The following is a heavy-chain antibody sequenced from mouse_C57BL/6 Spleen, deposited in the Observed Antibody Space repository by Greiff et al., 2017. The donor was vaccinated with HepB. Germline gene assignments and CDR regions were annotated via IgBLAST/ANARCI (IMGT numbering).Heavy chain of an antibody. Sequence: QVQLQQSGPELVKPGASVKISCKASGYAFSSSWMNWVKQRPGKGLEWIGRIYPGDGDTNYNGKFKGKATLTADKSSSTAYLQLSSLTSEDPAVYFCAPYSSGYWFAYWGQGTLVTVSA. CDR2: IYPGDGDT. CDR1: GYAFSSSW. CDR3: APYSSGYWFAY. V-gene: IGHV1-82*01. J-gene: IGHJ3*01. D-gene: IGHD3-2*02.